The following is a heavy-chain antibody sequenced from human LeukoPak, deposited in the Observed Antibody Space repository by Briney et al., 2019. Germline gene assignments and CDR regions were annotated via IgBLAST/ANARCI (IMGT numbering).Heavy chain of an antibody. V-gene: IGHV4-4*02. D-gene: IGHD4-17*01. J-gene: IGHJ4*02. Sequence: SETLSLTCAVSGGSISSRNWWSWVRPPPGKGLEWIGEIYHSGSTNYNPSLKTRVTISVDKSKNQFSLKLSSVTAADTAVYYCARASHDYGDYSHFDYWGQGTLVTVSS. CDR2: IYHSGST. CDR1: GGSISSRNW. CDR3: ARASHDYGDYSHFDY.